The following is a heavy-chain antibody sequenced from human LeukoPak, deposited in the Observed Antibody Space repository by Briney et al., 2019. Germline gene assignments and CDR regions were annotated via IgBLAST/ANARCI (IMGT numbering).Heavy chain of an antibody. CDR3: ARGEYYYDSSGYYTLDY. Sequence: GGSLRLSCAASGFTFSTYWMSWVRQAPGKGLEWVAVIKQDGTEKYYVDSVKGRFTISRDNAKNTLYLQMNSLRAEDTAVYYCARGEYYYDSSGYYTLDYWGQGTLVTVSS. V-gene: IGHV3-7*01. D-gene: IGHD3-22*01. CDR1: GFTFSTYW. J-gene: IGHJ4*02. CDR2: IKQDGTEK.